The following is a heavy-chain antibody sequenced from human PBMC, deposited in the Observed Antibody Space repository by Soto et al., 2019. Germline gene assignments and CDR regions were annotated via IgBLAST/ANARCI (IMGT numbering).Heavy chain of an antibody. CDR3: ARVRGYSYGGFYGMDV. D-gene: IGHD5-18*01. CDR2: ISSSSSTI. V-gene: IGHV3-48*02. J-gene: IGHJ6*02. CDR1: GFTFSSYS. Sequence: GGSLRLSCAASGFTFSSYSMNWVRQAPGKGLEWVSYISSSSSTIYYADSVKGRFTISRDNAKNSLYLQMNSLRDEDTAVYYCARVRGYSYGGFYGMDVRGQGTTVTVSS.